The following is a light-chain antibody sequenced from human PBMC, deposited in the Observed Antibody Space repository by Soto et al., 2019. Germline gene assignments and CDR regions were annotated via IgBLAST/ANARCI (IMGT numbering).Light chain of an antibody. Sequence: EVVLTQSPGTLSLSPGERATLSCRASQSVRSTYLAWYHQKPGQAPRLLMHGASSRATGIPDRISGSGSGTDFTLTISRLEPEDFAVYYCQQYDSSPLTFGGGTKVDIK. CDR2: GAS. CDR1: QSVRSTY. V-gene: IGKV3-20*01. J-gene: IGKJ4*01. CDR3: QQYDSSPLT.